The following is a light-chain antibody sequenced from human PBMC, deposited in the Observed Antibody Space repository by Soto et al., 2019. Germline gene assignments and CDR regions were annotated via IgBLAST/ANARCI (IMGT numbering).Light chain of an antibody. Sequence: EIVMMQSPDTLSVSPGERATLSYRASQSIASNLAWYQQKPGQAPRLLIHGASNRATGVPARFSGSGSGTEFTLTISSLQSEDFAVYFCQQYHNWPPQYSFGQGTKLQIK. CDR1: QSIASN. CDR3: QQYHNWPPQYS. J-gene: IGKJ2*03. CDR2: GAS. V-gene: IGKV3-15*01.